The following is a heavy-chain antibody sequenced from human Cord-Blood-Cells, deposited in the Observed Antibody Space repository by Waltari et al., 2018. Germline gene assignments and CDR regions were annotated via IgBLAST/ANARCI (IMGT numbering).Heavy chain of an antibody. CDR3: ARRCSSTSCYFRVDY. Sequence: QLQLQESGPGLVKPSETLSLPCTVSGGPISSSSYHWGWIRQPPGKGLELIGSIYYSGSTYYNPSLKSRFTISVDTSKNQFSLKLSSVTAADTAVYYCARRCSSTSCYFRVDYWGQGTLVTVS. D-gene: IGHD2-2*01. V-gene: IGHV4-39*01. CDR2: IYYSGST. J-gene: IGHJ4*02. CDR1: GGPISSSSYH.